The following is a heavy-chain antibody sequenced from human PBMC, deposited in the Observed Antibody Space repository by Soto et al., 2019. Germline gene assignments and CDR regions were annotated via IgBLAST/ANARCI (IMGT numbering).Heavy chain of an antibody. CDR1: GGSISSYY. J-gene: IGHJ3*02. CDR2: IYYSGST. CDR3: ARSRIVGATPTPAFDI. V-gene: IGHV4-59*01. D-gene: IGHD1-26*01. Sequence: QVQLQESGPGLVKPSETLSLTCTVSGGSISSYYWSWIRQPPGKGLEWIGYIYYSGSTNYNPSLKSRVTISVDTSKNQFSLKLSSVTAADTAVYYCARSRIVGATPTPAFDIWGQGTMVTVSS.